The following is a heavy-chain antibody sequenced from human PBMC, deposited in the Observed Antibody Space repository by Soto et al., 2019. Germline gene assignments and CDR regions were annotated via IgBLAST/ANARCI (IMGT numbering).Heavy chain of an antibody. CDR3: ARSSGGNFGIIIEGSNWFDP. D-gene: IGHD3-3*01. V-gene: IGHV1-46*01. Sequence: GASVQVSFTAPGDTFTSYYLNWVRQAPGQGLEWMGVINPHGGSTKYAQKFQGRITMTRDTSRSTVYMELSSLRSDDTAIYYCARSSGGNFGIIIEGSNWFDPWGQGTLVTVSS. CDR1: GDTFTSYY. CDR2: INPHGGST. J-gene: IGHJ5*02.